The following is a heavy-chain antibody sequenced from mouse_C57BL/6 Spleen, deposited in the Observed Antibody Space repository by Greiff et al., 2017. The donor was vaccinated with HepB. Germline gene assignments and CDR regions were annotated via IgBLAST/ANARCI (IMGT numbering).Heavy chain of an antibody. V-gene: IGHV1-7*01. CDR3: ATDSSGYVGDFDY. CDR1: GYTFTSYW. Sequence: QVQLKQSGAELAKPGASVKLSCKASGYTFTSYWMHWVKQRPGQGLEWIGYINPSSGYTKYNQKFKDKATLTADKSSSTAYMQLSSLTYEDSAVYYCATDSSGYVGDFDYWGQGTTLTVSS. D-gene: IGHD3-2*02. J-gene: IGHJ2*01. CDR2: INPSSGYT.